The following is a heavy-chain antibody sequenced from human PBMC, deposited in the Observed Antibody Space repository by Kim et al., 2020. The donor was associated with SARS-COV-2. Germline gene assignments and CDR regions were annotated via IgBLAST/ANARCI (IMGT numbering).Heavy chain of an antibody. CDR2: ISYDGSNK. D-gene: IGHD3-10*01. Sequence: GVSLRLSCAASGFIFSASGIHWVRQSPGKGLEWVAVISYDGSNKNYADSVKGRFTISRDNSKNTVYLEVNSLRAEDTAVYFCAKDRKRLLDNYHYYGMDVWGQGTTVTVTS. CDR3: AKDRKRLLDNYHYYGMDV. CDR1: GFIFSASG. V-gene: IGHV3-30*18. J-gene: IGHJ6*02.